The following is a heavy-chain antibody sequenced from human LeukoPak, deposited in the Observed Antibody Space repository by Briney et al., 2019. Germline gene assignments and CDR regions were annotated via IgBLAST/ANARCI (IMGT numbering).Heavy chain of an antibody. D-gene: IGHD3-10*01. Sequence: PSETLSLTCTVSGGSISSYYWSWIRQPAGKGLEWIGRIYTSGGTNYNPSLKSRVTMSVDTSKNQFSLKLSSVTAADTAVYYCATTYYYGSGSYAFDIWGQGTMVTVSS. V-gene: IGHV4-4*07. CDR2: IYTSGGT. CDR1: GGSISSYY. J-gene: IGHJ3*02. CDR3: ATTYYYGSGSYAFDI.